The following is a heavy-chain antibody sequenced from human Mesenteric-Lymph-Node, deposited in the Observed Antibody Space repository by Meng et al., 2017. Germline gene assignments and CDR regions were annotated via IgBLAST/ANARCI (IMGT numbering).Heavy chain of an antibody. CDR3: ASSANYYDSSGYYRYFDL. CDR2: ISYDGSNK. Sequence: GESLKISCAASGFTFSSYAMHWVRQAPGKGLEWVAVISYDGSNKYYADSVKGRFTISRDNAKNSLYLQMNSLRAEDTAVYYCASSANYYDSSGYYRYFDLWGRGTLVTVSS. J-gene: IGHJ2*01. V-gene: IGHV3-30*07. D-gene: IGHD3-22*01. CDR1: GFTFSSYA.